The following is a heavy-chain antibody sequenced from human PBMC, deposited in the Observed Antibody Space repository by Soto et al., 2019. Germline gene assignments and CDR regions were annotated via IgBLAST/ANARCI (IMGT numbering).Heavy chain of an antibody. J-gene: IGHJ3*02. CDR2: IYYSGST. D-gene: IGHD6-19*01. CDR1: GGSISSYY. CDR3: PRDLGSGWWIDAFDI. Sequence: PSETLSLTCTVSGGSISSYYWSWIRQPPGKGLEWIGYIYYSGSTNYNPSLKSRVTISVDTSKNQFSLKLSSVTAADTAVYYCPRDLGSGWWIDAFDIWVQGTMVTVSS. V-gene: IGHV4-59*01.